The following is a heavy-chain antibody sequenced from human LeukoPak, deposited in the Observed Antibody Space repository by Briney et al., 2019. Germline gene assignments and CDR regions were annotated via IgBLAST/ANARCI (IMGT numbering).Heavy chain of an antibody. CDR1: GYTLTELS. CDR2: FDPEDGET. D-gene: IGHD3-10*01. V-gene: IGHV1-24*01. Sequence: ASVKVSCKVSGYTLTELSMHWVRQAPGKGLEWMGGFDPEDGETIYAQKFQGRVTMTEDTSTDTAYMELSSLRSEDTAVYYCATPYYYGSGSYFLFSLDYWGQGTLVTVSS. J-gene: IGHJ4*02. CDR3: ATPYYYGSGSYFLFSLDY.